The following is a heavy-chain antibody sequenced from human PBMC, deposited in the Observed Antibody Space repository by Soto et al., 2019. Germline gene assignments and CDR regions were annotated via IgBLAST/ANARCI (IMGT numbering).Heavy chain of an antibody. CDR3: ARAPLGVRGDIYHYYYMDV. CDR2: IYYSGST. J-gene: IGHJ6*03. CDR1: GGSISSGGYY. D-gene: IGHD3-10*01. V-gene: IGHV4-31*03. Sequence: SETLSLTCTVSGGSISSGGYYWSWIRQHPGKGLEWIGYIYYSGSTYYNPSLKSRVTISVATTKNQFSLKLSSVTAADTAVYYCARAPLGVRGDIYHYYYMDVWGKGTTVTVSS.